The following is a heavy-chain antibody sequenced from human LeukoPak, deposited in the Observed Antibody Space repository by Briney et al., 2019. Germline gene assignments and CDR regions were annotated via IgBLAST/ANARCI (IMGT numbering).Heavy chain of an antibody. CDR1: GGSISSYY. J-gene: IGHJ4*02. CDR3: ARGLSPPAAIFDY. Sequence: PSETLSLTCTVSGGSISSYYWSWIRQPPGKGLEWIGEINHSGSTNYNPSLKSRVTILVDTSKNQFSLKLSSVTAADTAVYYCARGLSPPAAIFDYWGQGTLVTVSS. CDR2: INHSGST. V-gene: IGHV4-34*01. D-gene: IGHD6-25*01.